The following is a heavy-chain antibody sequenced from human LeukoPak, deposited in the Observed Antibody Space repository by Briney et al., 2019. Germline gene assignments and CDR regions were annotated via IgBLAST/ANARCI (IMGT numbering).Heavy chain of an antibody. J-gene: IGHJ6*02. CDR2: ISRGIGTI. D-gene: IGHD6-13*01. CDR1: GFTFNTHS. CDR3: AKDRGQQLGPYYYYGMDV. V-gene: IGHV3-48*01. Sequence: GGSLRLSCAVSGFTFNTHSMKWVRQAPGKGLEWIAYISRGIGTIHYADSVKGRFTISRDNSKNTLYLQMNSLRAEDTAVYYCAKDRGQQLGPYYYYGMDVWGQGTTVTVSS.